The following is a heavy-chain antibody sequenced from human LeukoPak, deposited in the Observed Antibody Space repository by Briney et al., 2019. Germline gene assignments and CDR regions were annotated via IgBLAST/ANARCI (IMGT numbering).Heavy chain of an antibody. Sequence: KASETLSLTCTVSGGSISTYYWSWIRQPAGKGLEWIGRMYISASTNYNPSLKSRVTMSVDTSKNQFSLKLSSVTAADTAVYYCARRPLYGSGPRVDYWGQGTLVTVSS. CDR2: MYISAST. CDR1: GGSISTYY. CDR3: ARRPLYGSGPRVDY. D-gene: IGHD3-10*01. J-gene: IGHJ4*02. V-gene: IGHV4-4*07.